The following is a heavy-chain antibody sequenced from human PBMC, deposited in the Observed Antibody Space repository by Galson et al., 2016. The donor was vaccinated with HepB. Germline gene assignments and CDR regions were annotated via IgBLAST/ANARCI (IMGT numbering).Heavy chain of an antibody. D-gene: IGHD1-26*01. Sequence: SETLSLTCVVSGGSINNGHWWSWVRQPPGKGLEWIGEIYQSGNTNYNPSLKSRVTISLDNSKNEFSLNLNSVTAADTAVYYCARTAFGIVPTATSIVGYWGQGTLVTVSS. CDR1: GGSINNGHW. J-gene: IGHJ4*02. CDR2: IYQSGNT. CDR3: ARTAFGIVPTATSIVGY. V-gene: IGHV4-4*02.